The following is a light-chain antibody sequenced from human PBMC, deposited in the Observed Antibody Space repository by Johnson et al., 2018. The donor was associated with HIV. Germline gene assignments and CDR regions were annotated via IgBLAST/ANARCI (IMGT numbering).Light chain of an antibody. J-gene: IGLJ1*01. CDR2: DNN. V-gene: IGLV1-51*01. Sequence: HSVLTQPPSVSAAPGQKVTVSCSGSTSNIGNNYVSWYQQLPGTAPKLLIYDNNKRPSGIPDRFSGSKSGTSATLGITGLQTVDEADYYCGTWDNSLSAHFVFGSGTKITVL. CDR3: GTWDNSLSAHFV. CDR1: TSNIGNNY.